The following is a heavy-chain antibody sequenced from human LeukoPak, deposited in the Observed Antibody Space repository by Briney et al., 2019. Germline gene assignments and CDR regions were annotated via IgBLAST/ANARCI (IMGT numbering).Heavy chain of an antibody. Sequence: PGRSLRLSCAASGFTFSSYAMHWVRQAPGKGLEWVAVISYDGSNKYYADSAKGRFTISRDNSKNTLYLQMDSLRAEDTAVYYCARITGTTTDPNWGQGTLVTVSS. J-gene: IGHJ4*02. V-gene: IGHV3-30*01. CDR1: GFTFSSYA. CDR2: ISYDGSNK. D-gene: IGHD1-7*01. CDR3: ARITGTTTDPN.